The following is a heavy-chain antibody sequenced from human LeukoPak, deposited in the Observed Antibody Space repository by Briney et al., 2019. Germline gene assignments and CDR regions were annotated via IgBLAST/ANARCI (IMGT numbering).Heavy chain of an antibody. CDR1: GGSFSGYY. D-gene: IGHD3-10*01. CDR3: ARPFYGSGSYYIDY. Sequence: SETLSLTCAVYGGSFSGYYWSWIRQPPGKGLEWIGEINHSGSTNYNPSLKSRVTISVDTSKNQFSLKLSSVTAADTAVYYCARPFYGSGSYYIDYWGQGTLVTVSS. V-gene: IGHV4-34*01. CDR2: INHSGST. J-gene: IGHJ4*02.